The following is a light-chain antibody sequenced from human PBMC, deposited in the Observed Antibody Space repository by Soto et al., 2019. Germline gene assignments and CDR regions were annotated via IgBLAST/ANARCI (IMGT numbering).Light chain of an antibody. CDR2: EGS. Sequence: QSALTQPASVSGSPGQSITISCTGTSSDVGTYNLVSWYQQHPGKAPKLMIYEGSKRPSGVSNRFSGSKSGNTASLTIFGLHAEDEADYYCCSDAGSSTLVFGGGTKLTVL. J-gene: IGLJ2*01. V-gene: IGLV2-23*01. CDR3: CSDAGSSTLV. CDR1: SSDVGTYNL.